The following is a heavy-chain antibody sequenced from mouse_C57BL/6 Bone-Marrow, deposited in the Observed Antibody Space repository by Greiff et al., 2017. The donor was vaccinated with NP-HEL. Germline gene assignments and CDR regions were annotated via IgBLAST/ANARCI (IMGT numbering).Heavy chain of an antibody. V-gene: IGHV1-50*01. CDR1: GYTFTSYW. CDR2: IDPSDSYT. D-gene: IGHD1-1*01. CDR3: AREDYYGSSYVFFAY. Sequence: QVQLQQPGAELVKPGASVKLSCKASGYTFTSYWMQWVKQRPGQGLEWIGEIDPSDSYTNYKQKFKGKATLTVDTSSSTAYMQLSSLTSEDSAVYYCAREDYYGSSYVFFAYWGQGTLVTVSA. J-gene: IGHJ3*01.